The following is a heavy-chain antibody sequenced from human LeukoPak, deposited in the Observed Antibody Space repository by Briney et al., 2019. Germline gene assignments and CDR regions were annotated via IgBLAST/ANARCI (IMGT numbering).Heavy chain of an antibody. CDR2: ISGSGGST. CDR3: ANLLHPYSSGDYGY. CDR1: GFTFSSYA. V-gene: IGHV3-23*01. D-gene: IGHD6-19*01. J-gene: IGHJ4*02. Sequence: PGGSQRLSCAASGFTFSSYAMSWVRQAPGKGLEWVSAISGSGGSTYYADSVKGRFTISRDNSKNTLYLQMNSLRAEDTAVYYCANLLHPYSSGDYGYWGQGTLVTVSS.